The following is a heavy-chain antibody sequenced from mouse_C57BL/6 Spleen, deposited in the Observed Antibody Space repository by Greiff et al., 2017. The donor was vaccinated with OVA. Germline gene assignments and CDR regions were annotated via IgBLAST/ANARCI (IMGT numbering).Heavy chain of an antibody. CDR1: GYSFTDYN. Sequence: EVQLVESGPELMKPGASVKISCKASGYSFTDYNMNWVKQSNGKSLEWIGVINPNYGTTSYNQKFKGKATLTVDQSSSTAYMQLNSLTSEDSAVYYCARGNFITTTLRYFDVWGTGTTVTVSS. CDR3: ARGNFITTTLRYFDV. V-gene: IGHV1-39*01. D-gene: IGHD1-1*01. J-gene: IGHJ1*03. CDR2: INPNYGTT.